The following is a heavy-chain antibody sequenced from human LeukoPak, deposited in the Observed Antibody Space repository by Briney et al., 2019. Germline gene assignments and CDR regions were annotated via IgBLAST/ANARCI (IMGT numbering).Heavy chain of an antibody. D-gene: IGHD2-21*02. J-gene: IGHJ3*02. CDR1: GYTFTSYG. CDR2: IIPIFGTA. CDR3: ARVNCGGDCYSDRGAFDI. Sequence: ASVKVSCKASGYTFTSYGISWVRQAPGQGLEWMGGIIPIFGTANYAQKFQGRVTITADESTSTAYMKLSSVRSKDTAVYYCARVNCGGDCYSDRGAFDIWGQGTMVTVSS. V-gene: IGHV1-69*13.